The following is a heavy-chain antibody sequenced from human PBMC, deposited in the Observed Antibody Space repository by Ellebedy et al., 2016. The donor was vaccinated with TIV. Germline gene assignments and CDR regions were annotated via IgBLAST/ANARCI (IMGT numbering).Heavy chain of an antibody. CDR3: ARDTSGWPDY. CDR2: IYSSGST. J-gene: IGHJ4*02. D-gene: IGHD6-19*01. CDR1: GGSITFSY. Sequence: MPSETLSLTCTVSGGSITFSYWTWIRQPAGKGLEWIWRIYSSGSTNYNPSLKSRVTMSVDTSKNQFSLKVTPVTAADTAVYYCARDTSGWPDYWGQGTLVTVSS. V-gene: IGHV4-4*07.